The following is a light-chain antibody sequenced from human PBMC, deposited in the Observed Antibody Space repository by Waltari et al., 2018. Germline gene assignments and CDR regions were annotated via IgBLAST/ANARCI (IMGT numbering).Light chain of an antibody. J-gene: IGKJ2*01. CDR1: QRVSTN. Sequence: TLASRAGQRVSTNVAWYQQKPGQAPRLLIHGASTRATGIPVRFSGSGSGTEFTLTISSLQSEDFAVYYCQQYNKWPSYTFGQGTKLEI. CDR2: GAS. V-gene: IGKV3-15*01. CDR3: QQYNKWPSYT.